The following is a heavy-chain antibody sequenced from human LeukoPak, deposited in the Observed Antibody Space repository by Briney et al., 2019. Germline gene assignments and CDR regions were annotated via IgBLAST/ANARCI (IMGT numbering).Heavy chain of an antibody. Sequence: GASVKVSCKASGYTFTGYYMHWVRQVPGQGLEWMGWINPNSGGTNYAQKFQGRVTMTRDTSISTAYLELSRLRSDDTAVYYCVRDYDSSGYYYGYWGQGTLVTVSS. D-gene: IGHD3-22*01. J-gene: IGHJ4*02. CDR2: INPNSGGT. CDR1: GYTFTGYY. CDR3: VRDYDSSGYYYGY. V-gene: IGHV1-2*02.